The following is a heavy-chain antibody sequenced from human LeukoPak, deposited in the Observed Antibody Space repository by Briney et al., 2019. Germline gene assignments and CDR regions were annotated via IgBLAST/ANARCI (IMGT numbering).Heavy chain of an antibody. CDR1: GFTFRSYA. D-gene: IGHD3-16*01. CDR3: AKGLSVITFGGCDY. Sequence: GGSLRLSCAASGFTFRSYAMSWVRQAPGKGLEWVSAISGSGGSTYYADSVKGRFTISRDNSKNTLYLQMNSLRAEDTAVYYCAKGLSVITFGGCDYWGQGTLVTVSS. CDR2: ISGSGGST. J-gene: IGHJ4*02. V-gene: IGHV3-23*01.